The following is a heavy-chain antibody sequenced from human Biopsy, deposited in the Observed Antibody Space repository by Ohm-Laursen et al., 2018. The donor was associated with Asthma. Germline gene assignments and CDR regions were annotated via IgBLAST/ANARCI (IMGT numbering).Heavy chain of an antibody. Sequence: SVKVSCKISGYSLTDLSMHWVRQAPGQGLEWMGGHDHEEGGTVNARRFQGRVTMTEDTSTDTAYMELSSLSSDDTAVYYCASDFPKDYVRYNFQFWGQGTPVPDSS. CDR1: GYSLTDLS. V-gene: IGHV1-24*01. CDR3: ASDFPKDYVRYNFQF. D-gene: IGHD4-17*01. CDR2: HDHEEGGT. J-gene: IGHJ4*02.